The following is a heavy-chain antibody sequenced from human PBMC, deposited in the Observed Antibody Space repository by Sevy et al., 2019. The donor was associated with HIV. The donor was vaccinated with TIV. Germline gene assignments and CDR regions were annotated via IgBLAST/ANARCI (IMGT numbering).Heavy chain of an antibody. CDR2: ISGSGGST. J-gene: IGHJ4*02. CDR3: AKVPAMVRGVIVPKYYFDY. D-gene: IGHD3-10*01. V-gene: IGHV3-23*01. Sequence: GGSLRLSCAASGFTFSSYAMSWVRQAPGKGLEWVSAISGSGGSTYYADSVKGRFTISRDNSKNTLYLQMNSQRAEDTAVYYCAKVPAMVRGVIVPKYYFDYWGQGTLVTVSS. CDR1: GFTFSSYA.